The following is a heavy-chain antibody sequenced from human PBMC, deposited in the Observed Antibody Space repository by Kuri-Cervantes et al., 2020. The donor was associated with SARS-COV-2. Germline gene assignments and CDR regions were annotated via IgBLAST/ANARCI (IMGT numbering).Heavy chain of an antibody. Sequence: SETLSLTCAVYGGSFSGYYWSWIRQPPGKGLEWIGSIYYSGSTYYNPSLKSRVTILVDMSKNQVSLKLSSVAAADTAVYYCAREVRGVVTIPYVYYYGMDVWGQGTTVTVSS. CDR2: IYYSGST. CDR3: AREVRGVVTIPYVYYYGMDV. D-gene: IGHD3-3*01. CDR1: GGSFSGYY. J-gene: IGHJ6*02. V-gene: IGHV4-34*01.